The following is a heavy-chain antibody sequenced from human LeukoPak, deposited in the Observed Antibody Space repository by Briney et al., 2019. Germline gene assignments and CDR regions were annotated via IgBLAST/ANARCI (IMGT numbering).Heavy chain of an antibody. CDR2: ISGSGHDI. D-gene: IGHD1-1*01. CDR1: GFIFSEFY. CDR3: ARTARSGDI. V-gene: IGHV3-11*01. J-gene: IGHJ4*02. Sequence: NPGGSLRLSCAASGFIFSEFYMSWVRQSPGKGLEWISYISGSGHDINYVDSVKGRFTVSRDNAKNSLYLQMNSLSADDTAIYYCARTARSGDIRGQGTLVTVSS.